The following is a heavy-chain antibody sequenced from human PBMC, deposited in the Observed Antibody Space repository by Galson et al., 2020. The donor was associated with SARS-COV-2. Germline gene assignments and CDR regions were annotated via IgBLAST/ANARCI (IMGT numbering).Heavy chain of an antibody. D-gene: IGHD3-3*02. CDR3: AKVAIASNTHSEHLVHP. Sequence: GGSLRLSCSASGFTFRNYAMTWVRQAPGKGLEWVSSISGSGDSTSYADSVKGRFTISRDNSKNTLYLRMISLRAEDTAVFYCAKVAIASNTHSEHLVHPWGQGTPVTRSS. CDR1: GFTFRNYA. CDR2: ISGSGDST. V-gene: IGHV3-23*01. J-gene: IGHJ5*02.